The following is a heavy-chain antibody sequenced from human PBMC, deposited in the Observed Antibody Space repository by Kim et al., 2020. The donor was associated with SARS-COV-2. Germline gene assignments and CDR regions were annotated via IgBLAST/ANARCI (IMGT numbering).Heavy chain of an antibody. D-gene: IGHD6-13*01. CDR3: ARAAELSSSWNDAFDI. V-gene: IGHV3-21*01. Sequence: SVKGQFTISRDNATNSLYLQKNSRRAEDTAVYYCARAAELSSSWNDAFDIWGQGTMVTVSS. J-gene: IGHJ3*02.